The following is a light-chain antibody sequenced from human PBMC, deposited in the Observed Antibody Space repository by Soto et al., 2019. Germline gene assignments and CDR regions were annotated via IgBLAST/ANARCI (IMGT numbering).Light chain of an antibody. J-gene: IGLJ1*01. CDR3: SSYTSSSTLYV. Sequence: QTAQTQPAAVSGTPGQSTTNSCTGTSSDVGGYNYVSWYQQHPGKAPKLMIYDVSNRPSGVSNRFSGSKSGNTASLTISGLQAEDEADYYCSSYTSSSTLYVFGTGTKVIVL. CDR2: DVS. CDR1: SSDVGGYNY. V-gene: IGLV2-14*01.